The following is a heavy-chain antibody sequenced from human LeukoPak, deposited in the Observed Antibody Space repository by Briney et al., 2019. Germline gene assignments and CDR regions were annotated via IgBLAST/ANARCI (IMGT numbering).Heavy chain of an antibody. CDR3: ARARPIYGGNSIADNDAFDI. V-gene: IGHV1-69*13. CDR2: IIPIFGTA. J-gene: IGHJ3*02. Sequence: SVKVSCKASGGTFSSYAISWVRQAPGQGLEWMGGIIPIFGTANYAQKFQGRVTITADESTSTAYMELSSLRSEDTAVYYCARARPIYGGNSIADNDAFDIWGQGTMVTVSS. D-gene: IGHD4-23*01. CDR1: GGTFSSYA.